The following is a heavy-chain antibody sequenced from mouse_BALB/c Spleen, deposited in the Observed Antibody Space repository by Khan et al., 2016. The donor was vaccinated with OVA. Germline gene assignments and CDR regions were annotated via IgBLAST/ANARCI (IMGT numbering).Heavy chain of an antibody. V-gene: IGHV1S81*02. CDR3: TRSVYGSFAY. CDR1: GYTFNSYY. CDR2: INPNNGDA. J-gene: IGHJ3*01. Sequence: QVQLQQSGAELVKPGASVKLSCKASGYTFNSYYMYWVKQRPGQGLEWIGEINPNNGDANFNEKFKNKATLTVDKSSNTAFMQLSSLTSEDSAVYYCTRSVYGSFAYWGQGTLVTVSA. D-gene: IGHD2-2*01.